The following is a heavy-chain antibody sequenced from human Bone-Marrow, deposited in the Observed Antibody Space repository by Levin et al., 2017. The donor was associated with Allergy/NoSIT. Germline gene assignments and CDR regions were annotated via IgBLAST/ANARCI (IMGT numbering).Heavy chain of an antibody. V-gene: IGHV3-30-3*01. CDR1: GFTFSSYA. CDR2: ISYDGSNK. J-gene: IGHJ2*01. CDR3: ARAPTRVGSGYWYFDL. D-gene: IGHD3-10*01. Sequence: SGGSLRLSWAASGFTFSSYAMHWVRQAPGKGLEWVAVISYDGSNKYYADSVKGRFTISRDNSKNTLYLQMNSLRAEDTAVYYCARAPTRVGSGYWYFDLWGRGTLVTVSS.